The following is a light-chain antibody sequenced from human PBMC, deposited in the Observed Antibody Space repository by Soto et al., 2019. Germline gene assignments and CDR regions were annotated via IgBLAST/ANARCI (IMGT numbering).Light chain of an antibody. CDR3: QQYNNWPV. CDR1: QTVRNNY. Sequence: EFVLTQSPGTLSLSPGERATLSCRASQTVRNNYLAWYQQKPGQAPRLLIYDASSRATGIPDRFSGGGSGTDFTLTISSLQSEDFAVYYCQQYNNWPVFGQGTKVDIK. J-gene: IGKJ1*01. CDR2: DAS. V-gene: IGKV3D-20*02.